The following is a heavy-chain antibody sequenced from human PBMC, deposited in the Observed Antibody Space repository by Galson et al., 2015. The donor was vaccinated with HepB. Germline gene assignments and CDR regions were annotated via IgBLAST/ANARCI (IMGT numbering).Heavy chain of an antibody. CDR3: ARVGELLVDY. CDR2: ISYDGSNK. V-gene: IGHV3-30*04. J-gene: IGHJ4*02. CDR1: GFTFSRHA. D-gene: IGHD1-26*01. Sequence: SLRLSCAASGFTFSRHAMHWVRQAPGKGLEWVALISYDGSNKYYADSVKGRFTISRDNSKNTLYLQTKSLRAEDTAVYYCARVGELLVDYWGQGTLVTVSS.